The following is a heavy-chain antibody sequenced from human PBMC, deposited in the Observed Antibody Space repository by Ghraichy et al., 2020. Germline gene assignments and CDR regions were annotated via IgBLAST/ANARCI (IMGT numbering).Heavy chain of an antibody. V-gene: IGHV4-59*01. J-gene: IGHJ4*02. CDR3: ARDHSSSWYFDY. CDR1: GGSISSYY. D-gene: IGHD6-13*01. CDR2: IYYSGST. Sequence: SETLSLTCTVSGGSISSYYWSWIRQPPGKGLEWIGYIYYSGSTNYNPSLKSRVTISVYTSKNQFSLKLSSVTAADTAVYYCARDHSSSWYFDYWGQGTLVTVSS.